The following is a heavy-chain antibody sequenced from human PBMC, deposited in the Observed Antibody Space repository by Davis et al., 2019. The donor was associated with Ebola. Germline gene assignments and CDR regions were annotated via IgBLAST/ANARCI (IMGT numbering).Heavy chain of an antibody. Sequence: MPSETLSLTCAVYGGSFSGYYWSWIRQPPGKGLEWIGEINHSGSTNYNPSLKSRVTISVDTSKNQFSLKLSSVTAAATAVYYCARGYYDSSGYPRLGYYGMDVWGQGTTVTVSS. V-gene: IGHV4-34*01. CDR1: GGSFSGYY. D-gene: IGHD3-22*01. CDR3: ARGYYDSSGYPRLGYYGMDV. J-gene: IGHJ6*02. CDR2: INHSGST.